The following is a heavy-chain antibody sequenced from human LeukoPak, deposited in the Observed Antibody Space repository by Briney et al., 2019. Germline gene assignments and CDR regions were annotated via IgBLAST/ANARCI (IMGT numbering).Heavy chain of an antibody. CDR1: GYTFSNYG. V-gene: IGHV1-18*01. J-gene: IGHJ3*01. Sequence: ASVKVSCKASGYTFSNYGISWVRQAPGQGLEWMGWITTYNGNTNYAQKFQGGLTMTTDTSTSTAYMDLRSLRSDDTAVYYCARDGVFSISGYYDTSGYGFDVWGQGTMVAVSS. D-gene: IGHD3-22*01. CDR2: ITTYNGNT. CDR3: ARDGVFSISGYYDTSGYGFDV.